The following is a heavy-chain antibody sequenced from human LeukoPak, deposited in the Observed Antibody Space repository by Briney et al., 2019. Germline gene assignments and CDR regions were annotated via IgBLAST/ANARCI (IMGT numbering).Heavy chain of an antibody. CDR2: ISGSGGST. Sequence: GGSLRLSCAASGFTFSSYAMSWVRQAPGKGLEWVSAISGSGGSTYYADSVKGRFTISRDNSKNTLYLQMNGLRAEDTAVYYCAKDRGDPLRVRGVIIRGAFDIWGQGTMVTVSS. J-gene: IGHJ3*02. D-gene: IGHD3-10*01. CDR3: AKDRGDPLRVRGVIIRGAFDI. V-gene: IGHV3-23*01. CDR1: GFTFSSYA.